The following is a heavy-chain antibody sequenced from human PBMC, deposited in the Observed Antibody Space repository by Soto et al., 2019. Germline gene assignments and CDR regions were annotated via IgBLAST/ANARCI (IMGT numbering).Heavy chain of an antibody. CDR2: IGGTDGRT. Sequence: EVLLWESGGGLVQPGGSLRLSCAAAGFTFSGSAMSWVRQAPGKGLEWVSAIGGTDGRTYYADSVRGRFTISRDNSKNMVYLQMNNLRAEDTALYYCAKDRLGGPRPFDYWGQGTLVTVSS. CDR3: AKDRLGGPRPFDY. V-gene: IGHV3-23*01. J-gene: IGHJ4*02. D-gene: IGHD3-3*01. CDR1: GFTFSGSA.